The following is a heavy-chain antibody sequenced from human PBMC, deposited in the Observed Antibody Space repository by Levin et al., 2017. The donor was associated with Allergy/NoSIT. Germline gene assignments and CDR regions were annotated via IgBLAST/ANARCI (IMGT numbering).Heavy chain of an antibody. Sequence: GESLKISCKASGYTFTGYYMHWVRQAPGQGLEWMGWINPNSGGTNYAQKFQGWVTMTRDTSISTAYMELSRLRSDDTAVYYCARDIAYDFWSAGYYYYGMDVWGQGTTVTVSS. D-gene: IGHD3-3*01. V-gene: IGHV1-2*04. CDR1: GYTFTGYY. CDR3: ARDIAYDFWSAGYYYYGMDV. J-gene: IGHJ6*02. CDR2: INPNSGGT.